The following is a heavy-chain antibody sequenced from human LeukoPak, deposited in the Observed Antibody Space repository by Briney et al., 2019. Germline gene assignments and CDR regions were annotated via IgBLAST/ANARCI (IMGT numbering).Heavy chain of an antibody. J-gene: IGHJ4*02. Sequence: GGSLRLSCAASGFTFSSYAMSWVRQAPGKGLKWVSAISGSGGSTHYADSVKGRFTISRDNSKNTLYLQMNSLRAEDTAVYYCARTYYYDSSGYFHYWGQGTLVTVSS. D-gene: IGHD3-22*01. CDR1: GFTFSSYA. CDR3: ARTYYYDSSGYFHY. CDR2: ISGSGGST. V-gene: IGHV3-23*01.